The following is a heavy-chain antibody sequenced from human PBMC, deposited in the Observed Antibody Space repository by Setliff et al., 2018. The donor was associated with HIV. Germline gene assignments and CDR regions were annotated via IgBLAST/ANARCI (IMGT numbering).Heavy chain of an antibody. CDR2: ISTSGTT. CDR1: GGSISSGSHF. D-gene: IGHD3-16*02. J-gene: IGHJ4*02. V-gene: IGHV4-61*09. CDR3: ARGRFVGFDY. Sequence: SETLSLTCTVSGGSISSGSHFWGWIRQPAGKGLEWIGHISTSGTTKYNPSLKSRVTISVDTSKNQFSLNLTSVTAADTAVYYCARGRFVGFDYWGQGTLVTVSS.